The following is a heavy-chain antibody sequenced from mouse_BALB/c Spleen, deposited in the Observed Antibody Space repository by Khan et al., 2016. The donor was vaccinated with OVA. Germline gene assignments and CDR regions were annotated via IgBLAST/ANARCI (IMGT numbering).Heavy chain of an antibody. V-gene: IGHV1-61*01. Sequence: QVQLKQSGAELVRPGASVKLSCKASGYTFTSYWMNWVKQRPGHGLEWIGRIDPSDSETHYNQMFNDKATLTVDKSSSTAYMHLSSLTSEDSAVYYGARREKYGYDPSWFAYWDQGTLVTVSA. CDR1: GYTFTSYW. J-gene: IGHJ3*01. CDR2: IDPSDSET. CDR3: ARREKYGYDPSWFAY. D-gene: IGHD2-2*01.